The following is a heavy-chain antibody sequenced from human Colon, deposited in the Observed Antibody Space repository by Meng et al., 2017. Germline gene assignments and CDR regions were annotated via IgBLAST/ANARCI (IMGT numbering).Heavy chain of an antibody. CDR1: GGSVSSASYY. D-gene: IGHD3-10*01. CDR2: IHYSGSR. CDR3: ARFYGSGTFEVHDY. Sequence: QVQLQGAGPGLVRPLETLSLTCNVSGGSVSSASYYWSWIRQPPGKGLEWIGLIHYSGSRNYNPSLKSRVTMSVDTSKNQVSLRLTSVTAADTAVYYCARFYGSGTFEVHDYWGQGTLVTVSS. V-gene: IGHV4-61*01. J-gene: IGHJ4*02.